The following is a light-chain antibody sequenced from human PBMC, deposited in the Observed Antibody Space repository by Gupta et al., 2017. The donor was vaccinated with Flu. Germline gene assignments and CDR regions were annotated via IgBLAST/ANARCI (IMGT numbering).Light chain of an antibody. J-gene: IGLJ2*01. CDR3: AAWDDTLNGARV. CDR2: NNS. CDR1: SSNIGSNT. V-gene: IGLV1-44*01. Sequence: SSNIGSNTVNWYQQFPGTAPKLLIYNNSQRPSGVPDRFSGSKSGTSASLAISGLQSEDEADYYCAAWDDTLNGARVFGGGTKLTVL.